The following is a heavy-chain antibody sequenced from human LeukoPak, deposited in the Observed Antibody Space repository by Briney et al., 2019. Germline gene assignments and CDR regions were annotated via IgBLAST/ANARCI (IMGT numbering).Heavy chain of an antibody. CDR1: GFTVSSNY. Sequence: GGSLRLSCAASGFTVSSNYMSWVRQAPGKGLEWVSAISGSGGSTYYADSVKGRFTISRDNSKNTLYLQMNSLRAEDTAVYYCAARIAVAGLITDYWGQGTLVTVSS. CDR2: ISGSGGST. J-gene: IGHJ4*02. D-gene: IGHD6-19*01. CDR3: AARIAVAGLITDY. V-gene: IGHV3-23*01.